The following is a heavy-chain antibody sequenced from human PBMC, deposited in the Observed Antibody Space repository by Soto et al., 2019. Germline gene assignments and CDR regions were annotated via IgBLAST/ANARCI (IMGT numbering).Heavy chain of an antibody. CDR1: GGSISSYY. Sequence: SETLSLTCTVSGGSISSYYWSWIRQPPGKGLEWIGYIYYSGSTNYNPSLKSRVTISVDTSKNQFSLKLSSVTAADTAVYYCARGGLGVVRNWFDPWGQGTLVTVSS. D-gene: IGHD3-3*01. J-gene: IGHJ5*02. V-gene: IGHV4-59*01. CDR3: ARGGLGVVRNWFDP. CDR2: IYYSGST.